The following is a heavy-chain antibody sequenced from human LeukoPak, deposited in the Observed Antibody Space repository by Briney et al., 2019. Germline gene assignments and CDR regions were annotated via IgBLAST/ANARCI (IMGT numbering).Heavy chain of an antibody. CDR2: IIPIFGTA. Sequence: GSSVKVSCKASGGTFSSYAISWVRQAPGQGLEWMGGIIPIFGTANYAKKFQCRVTITADESTSTAYMELSSLRSEDTAVYYCARGTTDDGPGYWGQGTLVTVSS. CDR1: GGTFSSYA. V-gene: IGHV1-69*01. J-gene: IGHJ4*02. D-gene: IGHD1-1*01. CDR3: ARGTTDDGPGY.